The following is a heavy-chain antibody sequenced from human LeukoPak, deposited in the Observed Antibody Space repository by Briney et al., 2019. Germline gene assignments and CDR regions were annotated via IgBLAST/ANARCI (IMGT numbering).Heavy chain of an antibody. CDR2: VKSDGTAT. V-gene: IGHV3-74*01. Sequence: GGSLRLSCAASGFTFSSHLMHWVRQAQGTGLVWVSSVKSDGTATNYADSVKGRFTISRDNAKNTLYLQMNSLRVEDTAVYYCARDGFVGAADYWGQGTLVTVSS. CDR1: GFTFSSHL. J-gene: IGHJ4*02. CDR3: ARDGFVGAADY. D-gene: IGHD6-13*01.